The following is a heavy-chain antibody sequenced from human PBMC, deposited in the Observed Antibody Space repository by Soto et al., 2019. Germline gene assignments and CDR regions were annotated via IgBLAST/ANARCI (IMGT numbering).Heavy chain of an antibody. CDR3: ARDGMTTGDT. V-gene: IGHV4-4*07. D-gene: IGHD1-1*01. CDR2: VFSSVSA. CDR1: GVSVRSYT. J-gene: IGHJ4*02. Sequence: SETLSLTCIVSGVSVRSYTRSWVRQPANKGLEWIGRVFSSVSATYNPSLKSRVSISMDTPENRISLKLDSVTAADAGVYFCARDGMTTGDTWGPGTLVTVSS.